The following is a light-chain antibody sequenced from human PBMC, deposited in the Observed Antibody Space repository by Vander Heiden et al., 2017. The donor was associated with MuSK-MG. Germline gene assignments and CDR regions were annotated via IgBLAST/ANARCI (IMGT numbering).Light chain of an antibody. J-gene: IGKJ2*01. CDR1: QSISSY. Sequence: DIQMTQSPSSLSASVGDRVTITCRASQSISSYLNWYQQKPGKAPKLLIYAASSLQSGVPSRFSGSGSGTDVTLTISSLQPEDFATYYCQQRYITPRTFGQGTKLEIK. CDR2: AAS. V-gene: IGKV1-39*01. CDR3: QQRYITPRT.